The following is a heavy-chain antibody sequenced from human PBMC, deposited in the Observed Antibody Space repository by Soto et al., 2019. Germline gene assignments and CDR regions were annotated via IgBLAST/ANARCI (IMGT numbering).Heavy chain of an antibody. CDR1: GYTFTGYY. V-gene: IGHV1-2*04. J-gene: IGHJ6*02. CDR3: ARDRTGIAVAASGPPPYGMDV. Sequence: ASVKVSCKASGYTFTGYYMHWVRQAPGQGLEWMGWINPNSGGTNYAQKFQGWVTMTRDTSISTAYMELSRLRSDDTAVYYCARDRTGIAVAASGPPPYGMDVWGQGTTVTVSS. D-gene: IGHD6-19*01. CDR2: INPNSGGT.